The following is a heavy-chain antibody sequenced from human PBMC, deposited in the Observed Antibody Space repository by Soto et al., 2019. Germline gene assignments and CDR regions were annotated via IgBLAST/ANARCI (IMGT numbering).Heavy chain of an antibody. Sequence: PSETLSLTCTVSGGSISSSIYYWVWIRQPPGKGLEWIGSSYYSGMTYYNPSLKSRVTISVDTSKNQFSLKLSSVTAADTAVYYCARHRGPMVRGVITNWFDPWGQVTLVTVSS. J-gene: IGHJ5*02. CDR1: GGSISSSIYY. CDR2: SYYSGMT. V-gene: IGHV4-39*01. CDR3: ARHRGPMVRGVITNWFDP. D-gene: IGHD3-10*01.